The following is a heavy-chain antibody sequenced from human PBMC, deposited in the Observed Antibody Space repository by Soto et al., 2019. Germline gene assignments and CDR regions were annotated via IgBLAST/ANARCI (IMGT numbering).Heavy chain of an antibody. CDR2: IYYSGST. Sequence: SETLSLTCTVSGGSISSSSYYWGWIRQPPGKGLEWIGSIYYSGSTYYNPSLKSRVTISVDTSKNQFSLKLSSVTAADTAVYYCARDRTGEGPEFDYWGQGTLVTVSS. CDR3: ARDRTGEGPEFDY. CDR1: GGSISSSSYY. J-gene: IGHJ4*02. D-gene: IGHD7-27*01. V-gene: IGHV4-39*07.